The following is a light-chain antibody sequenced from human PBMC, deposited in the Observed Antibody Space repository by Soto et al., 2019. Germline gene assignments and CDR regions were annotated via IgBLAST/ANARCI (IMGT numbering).Light chain of an antibody. V-gene: IGKV3-20*01. Sequence: ENVLTQSPGTLSLSPGERATLSCRASQSVSSSYFAWYQHKPGQAPRLLSYAGFRRATGIPDRFSGSGSGTDFTLTISRLEPEDFAVYYCQQYSTSPLTFGGGTKVEIK. CDR2: AGF. CDR3: QQYSTSPLT. CDR1: QSVSSSY. J-gene: IGKJ4*01.